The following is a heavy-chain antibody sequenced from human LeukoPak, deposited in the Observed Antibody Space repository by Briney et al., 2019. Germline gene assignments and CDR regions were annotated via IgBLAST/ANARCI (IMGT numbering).Heavy chain of an antibody. CDR2: VCTSGKT. CDR1: GGSISSCF. J-gene: IGHJ4*02. CDR3: AKGRDRNGNYFADDY. Sequence: RPSETLSLTCAVSGGSISSCFWSWLRQPAGKGLEWIGRVCTSGKTSYNPALKSRVTMSVDTSTNQFSLRLSSVTAADTAVYYCAKGRDRNGNYFADDYWGQGTLVTVSS. D-gene: IGHD4-17*01. V-gene: IGHV4-4*07.